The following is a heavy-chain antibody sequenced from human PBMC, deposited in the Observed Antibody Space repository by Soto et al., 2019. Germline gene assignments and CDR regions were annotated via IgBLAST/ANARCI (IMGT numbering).Heavy chain of an antibody. CDR1: GYTLSTYD. J-gene: IGHJ4*02. Sequence: QAQLVQSGAEVKKPGASVKVSCKASGYTLSTYDINWVRQAAGQGLEWMGWMDSYTGNTGYAQEFQGRLIITMDTSINAAYMELSSLQSEDTAVYFCATGSQTLDYWGQGTLVTVSS. V-gene: IGHV1-8*01. CDR3: ATGSQTLDY. CDR2: MDSYTGNT.